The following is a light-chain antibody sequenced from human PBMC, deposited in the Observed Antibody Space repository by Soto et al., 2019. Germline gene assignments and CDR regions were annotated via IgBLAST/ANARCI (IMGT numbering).Light chain of an antibody. J-gene: IGKJ2*01. CDR3: QQYNNWPYT. V-gene: IGKV3-15*01. Sequence: EIVITQSPATLSVSPGERATLSCWASQTVSSNLAWYQQKPGQAPRLLIHGASTRATGIPARFSGSGSGTEFTLTISSLQSEDFGVYYCQQYNNWPYTFGQGTKLEIK. CDR1: QTVSSN. CDR2: GAS.